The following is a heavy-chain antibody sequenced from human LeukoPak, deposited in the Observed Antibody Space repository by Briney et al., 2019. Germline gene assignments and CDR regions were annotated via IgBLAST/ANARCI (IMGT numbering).Heavy chain of an antibody. J-gene: IGHJ1*01. D-gene: IGHD5-12*01. V-gene: IGHV3-7*01. CDR1: GFSFSTYW. Sequence: GGSLRLSCAASGFSFSTYWMTWVRQAPGKGLEWVANIKEDGSREYYVDSVKGRFTISRDNAKNSLYLQMDSLTAEDTAVYYCARDSPGYGAYVSWGQGTLVSVSS. CDR2: IKEDGSRE. CDR3: ARDSPGYGAYVS.